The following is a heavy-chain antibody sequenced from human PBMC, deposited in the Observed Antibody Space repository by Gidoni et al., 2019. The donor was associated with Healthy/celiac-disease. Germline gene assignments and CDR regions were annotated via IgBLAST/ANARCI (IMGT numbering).Heavy chain of an antibody. V-gene: IGHV1-69*01. CDR1: GGTFSTYA. D-gene: IGHD3-3*01. J-gene: IGHJ6*02. Sequence: HVQLVPSGAAVKKPGSSVKVSCKASGGTFSTYAISWVRQATGQGLAWRGGSIPIFGTANYAQKFQGRVTITADESTSTAYMELSSLRSEDTAVYYCATNNYDFRRHDYYYYGMDVWGQGTTVTVSS. CDR3: ATNNYDFRRHDYYYYGMDV. CDR2: SIPIFGTA.